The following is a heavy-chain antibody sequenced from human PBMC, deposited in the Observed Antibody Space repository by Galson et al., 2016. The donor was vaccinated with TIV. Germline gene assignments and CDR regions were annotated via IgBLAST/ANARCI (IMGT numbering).Heavy chain of an antibody. J-gene: IGHJ6*02. CDR3: VRETV. V-gene: IGHV3-53*05. CDR1: GFTFITKY. CDR2: IYSDGNA. Sequence: SLRLSCAASGFTFITKYVSWVRQVPGKGLEWVSVIYSDGNAYYADSVRGRFTISGDNSKDTLYLQMNSLRGEDTAVYYCVRETVWGRGPTVTVSS.